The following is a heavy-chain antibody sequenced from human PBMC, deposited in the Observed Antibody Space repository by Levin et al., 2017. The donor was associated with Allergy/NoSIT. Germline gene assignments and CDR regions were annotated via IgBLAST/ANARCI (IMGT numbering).Heavy chain of an antibody. CDR3: ASSVYYDILTGYYGYDYYMDV. CDR2: INPNSGGT. J-gene: IGHJ6*03. CDR1: GYTFTGYY. V-gene: IGHV1-2*02. D-gene: IGHD3-9*01. Sequence: ASVKVSCKASGYTFTGYYMHWVRQAPGQGLEWMGWINPNSGGTNYAQKFQGRVTMTRDTSISTAYMELSRLRSDDTAVYYCASSVYYDILTGYYGYDYYMDVWGKGTTVTVSS.